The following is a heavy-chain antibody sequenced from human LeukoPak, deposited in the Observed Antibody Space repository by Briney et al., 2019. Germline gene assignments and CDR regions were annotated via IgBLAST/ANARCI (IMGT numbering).Heavy chain of an antibody. Sequence: PGGSLRLSCAASGVTFSSNWMHWVRQAPGKGLVWVSRINEDGSTTNYADSGKGRFTISRDNAKNTLYLQMNSLRAEDTAVYYCVRDLGGRSGHWGQGTLVTVSS. J-gene: IGHJ4*02. CDR2: INEDGSTT. CDR3: VRDLGGRSGH. D-gene: IGHD1-26*01. V-gene: IGHV3-74*01. CDR1: GVTFSSNW.